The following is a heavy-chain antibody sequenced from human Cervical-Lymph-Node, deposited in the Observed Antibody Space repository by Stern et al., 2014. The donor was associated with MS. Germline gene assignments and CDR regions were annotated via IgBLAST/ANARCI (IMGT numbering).Heavy chain of an antibody. J-gene: IGHJ6*02. V-gene: IGHV1-69*01. Sequence: QVQLVQSGAEVQKPGSSVKVSCKASGDTSNTAAIHWLRQAPGPGLEWIGGVIPVFGTPVYAQRFKGRVSSAADWSTSTDYMELSSLRSDDTAVYYCARGASSAAWYKHAVDVWGQGTTVTVSS. CDR1: GDTSNTAA. D-gene: IGHD1-14*01. CDR2: VIPVFGTP. CDR3: ARGASSAAWYKHAVDV.